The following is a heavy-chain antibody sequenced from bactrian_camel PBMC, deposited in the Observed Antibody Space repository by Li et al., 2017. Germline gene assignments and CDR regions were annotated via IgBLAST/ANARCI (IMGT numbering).Heavy chain of an antibody. CDR2: IYTRGGRT. D-gene: IGHD5*01. Sequence: HVQLVESGGGSVQSGGSLRLSCSASGDTFSASCMGWFRQVSGTEREGVAAIYTRGGRTSYSDSVKGRFTISQDNAKNTVYLQMNDLEPEYTAIYYCAAIQAWGAAADLTINYGLGCPYNFWGQGTQVTVS. CDR1: GDTFSASC. V-gene: IGHV3S53*01. CDR3: AAIQAWGAAADLTINYGLGCPYNF. J-gene: IGHJ4*01.